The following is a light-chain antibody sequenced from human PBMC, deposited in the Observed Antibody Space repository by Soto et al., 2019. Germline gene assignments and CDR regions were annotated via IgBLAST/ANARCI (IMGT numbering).Light chain of an antibody. Sequence: QSVLTQPASVSGSPGQSITISCTGTSSDVGGYDYVSWYQQHPGKAPKLMIYEVSNRPSGVSNRFSGSKSGNTASLTISGLRTEDEADYYCSSSAGIYHYLVFGGGTKLTVL. CDR2: EVS. CDR3: SSSAGIYHYLV. J-gene: IGLJ3*02. CDR1: SSDVGGYDY. V-gene: IGLV2-14*01.